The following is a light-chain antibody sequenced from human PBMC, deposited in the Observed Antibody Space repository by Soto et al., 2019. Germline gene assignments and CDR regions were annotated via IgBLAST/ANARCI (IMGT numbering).Light chain of an antibody. CDR3: QQTYSPPAT. J-gene: IGKJ1*01. V-gene: IGKV1-39*01. CDR2: EAS. CDR1: QSIDTH. Sequence: DIQMTQSPASLSASVGDRVTIACRASQSIDTHLNWYQQHPGKAPNALIYEASNLQSGVPSRFSGSGSGTDFTLTISGLQPDDSATYYCQQTYSPPATFGQGTKVDIK.